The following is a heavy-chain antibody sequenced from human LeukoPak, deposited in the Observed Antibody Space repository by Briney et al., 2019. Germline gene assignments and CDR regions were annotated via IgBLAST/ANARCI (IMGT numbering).Heavy chain of an antibody. V-gene: IGHV3-48*01. D-gene: IGHD3-10*01. CDR1: GFTFSGYS. CDR2: ISTSGSSA. Sequence: PGGSLRLSCAGSGFTFSGYSMHWVRQAPGKGLEGVAYISTSGSSAYYTDSVQGRFTISRDNAKNSLYLQMNTLRAEDTAVYYCARDKGDYYYYYMDVWGKGTTVTVSS. CDR3: ARDKGDYYYYYMDV. J-gene: IGHJ6*03.